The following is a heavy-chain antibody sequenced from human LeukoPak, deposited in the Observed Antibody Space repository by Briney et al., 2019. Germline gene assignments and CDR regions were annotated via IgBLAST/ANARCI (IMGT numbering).Heavy chain of an antibody. D-gene: IGHD2-2*01. Sequence: SETLSLTCAVYGGSFSGYYWSWIRQPPGKGLEWIGEINHSGSTNYNPSLKSRVTISVDTSKNQFSLKLSSVTAADTAVYYCARVNIVVVPAATNWFDPWGQGTLVTVSS. CDR2: INHSGST. CDR3: ARVNIVVVPAATNWFDP. CDR1: GGSFSGYY. J-gene: IGHJ5*02. V-gene: IGHV4-34*01.